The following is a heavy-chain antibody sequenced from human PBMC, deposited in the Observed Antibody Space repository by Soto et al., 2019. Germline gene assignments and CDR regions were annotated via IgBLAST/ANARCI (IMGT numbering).Heavy chain of an antibody. CDR3: ARSREQLKYYGMDV. J-gene: IGHJ6*02. CDR2: IGTAGDT. CDR1: GFTFSYHD. D-gene: IGHD6-13*01. V-gene: IGHV3-13*01. Sequence: GGSLRLSCAASGFTFSYHDMHWVRQATGKGLEWVSAIGTAGDTYYSDSVKGRFTISRESAKNSLYLQINGLRAGDTAVYYCARSREQLKYYGMDVWGQGTTVTVSS.